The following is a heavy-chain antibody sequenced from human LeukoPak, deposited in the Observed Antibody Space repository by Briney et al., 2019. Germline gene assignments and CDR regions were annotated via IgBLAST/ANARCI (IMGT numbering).Heavy chain of an antibody. Sequence: PGRSLRLSCVASGFTFSIYSLNWVRQAPGKGLECVSSISSSSSNIYDTDSVKGRFTFSRDNAKNSLYRQMNSLRAEDTAVYFCTRSISRLASAGFDYWGQGTLVTVSS. CDR1: GFTFSIYS. V-gene: IGHV3-21*06. J-gene: IGHJ4*02. CDR3: TRSISRLASAGFDY. D-gene: IGHD6-13*01. CDR2: ISSSSSNI.